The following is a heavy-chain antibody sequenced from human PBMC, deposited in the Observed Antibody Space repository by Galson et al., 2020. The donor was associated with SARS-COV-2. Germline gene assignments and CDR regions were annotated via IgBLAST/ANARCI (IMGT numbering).Heavy chain of an antibody. CDR1: GFTFSSYA. J-gene: IGHJ4*02. CDR3: AKAGCSGGSCFDY. V-gene: IGHV3-30*18. D-gene: IGHD2-15*01. CDR2: ISYDDGSHK. Sequence: GGSLRLSCAVSGFTFSSYAMHWVRQVPGKGLEWVAIISYDDGSHKYYADSVKGRFTISRDNSKNTLSLQMSSLRGEDTAVYYCAKAGCSGGSCFDYWGQGTLVTVSS.